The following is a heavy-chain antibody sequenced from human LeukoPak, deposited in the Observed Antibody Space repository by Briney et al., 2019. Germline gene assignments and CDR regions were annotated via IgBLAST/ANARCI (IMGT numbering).Heavy chain of an antibody. CDR2: ISAYNGNT. D-gene: IGHD1-26*01. J-gene: IGHJ4*02. Sequence: ASVKVSCKASGYTFTSYGISWVRQAPGQGLEWMGWISAYNGNTNYAQKLQGRVTMTTDTSTSTAYMELRSLRSDDTAVYYCARARRDSSGSYYFDYWGQGTLVTVSS. CDR1: GYTFTSYG. V-gene: IGHV1-18*01. CDR3: ARARRDSSGSYYFDY.